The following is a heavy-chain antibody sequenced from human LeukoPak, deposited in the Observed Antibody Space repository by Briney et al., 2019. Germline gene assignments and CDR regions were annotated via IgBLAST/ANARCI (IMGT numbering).Heavy chain of an antibody. Sequence: GGSLRLSCAASGFTFSDYTMNWVRQAPGKGLEWVSAISGSGGSTYYADSVKGRFTISRDNSKNTLYLQMNSLRAEDTAVYYCAKADKGPDIVATGAYWGRGTLVTVPS. CDR1: GFTFSDYT. D-gene: IGHD5-12*01. CDR3: AKADKGPDIVATGAY. V-gene: IGHV3-23*01. CDR2: ISGSGGST. J-gene: IGHJ4*02.